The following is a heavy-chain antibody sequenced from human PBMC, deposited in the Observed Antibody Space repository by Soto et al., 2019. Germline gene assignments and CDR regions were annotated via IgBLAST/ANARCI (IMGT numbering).Heavy chain of an antibody. CDR3: ARVSVLLWFGDPKSYYFDY. V-gene: IGHV4-34*01. D-gene: IGHD3-10*01. J-gene: IGHJ4*02. CDR1: GGSFSGYY. Sequence: SETLSLTCAVYGGSFSGYYWSWIRQPPGKGLEWIGEINHSGSTNYNPSLKSRVTISVDTSKNQFSLKLSSVTAADTAVYYCARVSVLLWFGDPKSYYFDYWGQGTLVTVSS. CDR2: INHSGST.